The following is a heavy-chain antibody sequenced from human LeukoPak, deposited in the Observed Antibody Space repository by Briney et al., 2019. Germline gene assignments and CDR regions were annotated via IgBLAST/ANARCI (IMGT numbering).Heavy chain of an antibody. CDR1: GDSVSSNSVA. CDR2: TYYRSKWHN. V-gene: IGHV6-1*01. CDR3: ARGGVTTVTLDY. D-gene: IGHD4-17*01. Sequence: SQTLSLTCAISGDSVSSNSVAWHWIRQSPSRGLEWLGRTYYRSKWHNDYAVSVRSRITINPDTSENRFSLQLNSVTPEDTGVYYYARGGVTTVTLDYWGQGTLVTVSS. J-gene: IGHJ4*02.